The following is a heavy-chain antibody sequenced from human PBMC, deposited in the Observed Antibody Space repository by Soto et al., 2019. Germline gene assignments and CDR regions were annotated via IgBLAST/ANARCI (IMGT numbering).Heavy chain of an antibody. CDR1: GGSISSYY. CDR3: ARGDSHYYYGMDV. CDR2: IYYSGST. J-gene: IGHJ6*02. V-gene: IGHV4-59*01. Sequence: SETLSLTCTVSGGSISSYYWSWIRQPPGKGLEWIGYIYYSGSTNYNPSLKSRVTISVDTSKNQFSLKLSSVTAADTAVYYCARGDSHYYYGMDVWGQGTTVTVSS.